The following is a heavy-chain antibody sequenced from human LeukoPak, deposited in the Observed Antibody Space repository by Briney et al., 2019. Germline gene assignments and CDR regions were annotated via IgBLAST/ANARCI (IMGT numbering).Heavy chain of an antibody. Sequence: GGSLRLSCAASGFTFSSYDMHWVRQATGKGLEWVSAIGTAGDTYYPGSVKGRFTISRENAKNSLYLQMNNLRAGDTAVYYCARVNRDYYYYGMDVWGQGTTVTVSS. CDR1: GFTFSSYD. CDR2: IGTAGDT. CDR3: ARVNRDYYYYGMDV. J-gene: IGHJ6*02. D-gene: IGHD1-14*01. V-gene: IGHV3-13*01.